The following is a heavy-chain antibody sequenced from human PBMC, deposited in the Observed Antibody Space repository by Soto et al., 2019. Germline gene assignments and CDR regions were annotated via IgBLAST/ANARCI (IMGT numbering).Heavy chain of an antibody. CDR2: MYYSGST. Sequence: SATLSRMCNVSGGSIGSGGYYWIWIRQPPGKGLEWIGYMYYSGSTYYNPSLKSRLTISVDTSNNQFSLKLSSVTAADTAVYYCARVGRTYYYDGSGYNWFDPWGQGTPVTVSS. V-gene: IGHV4-30-4*01. J-gene: IGHJ5*02. CDR1: GGSIGSGGYY. CDR3: ARVGRTYYYDGSGYNWFDP. D-gene: IGHD3-22*01.